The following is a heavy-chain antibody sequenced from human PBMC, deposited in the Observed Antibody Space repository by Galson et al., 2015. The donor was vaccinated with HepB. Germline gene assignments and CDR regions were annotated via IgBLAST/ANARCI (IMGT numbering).Heavy chain of an antibody. CDR2: ISSSSSYI. V-gene: IGHV3-21*01. D-gene: IGHD2-2*01. CDR3: AREPLKDCSSTSCYLDV. J-gene: IGHJ6*03. Sequence: SLRLSCAASGFTFSSYSMNWVRQAPGKGLEWVSSISSSSSYIYYADSVKGRFTISRDNAKNSLYLQMNSLRAEDTAVYYCAREPLKDCSSTSCYLDVWGKGTTVTVSS. CDR1: GFTFSSYS.